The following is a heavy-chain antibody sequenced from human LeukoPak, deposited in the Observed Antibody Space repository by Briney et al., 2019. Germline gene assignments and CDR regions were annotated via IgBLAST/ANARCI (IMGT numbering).Heavy chain of an antibody. CDR2: SGSGDST. V-gene: IGHV3-23*01. CDR1: GFTFTSYA. D-gene: IGHD3-3*01. J-gene: IGHJ3*01. Sequence: GGSLSLSCAASGFTFTSYAMTWVRQAPGKGLEWVSSSGSGDSTYYAGSVKGRFTISSDTSKNTVHLQMNRLGAEDTTIYYSAKDLLAGSGYYSRDAFDVWGQGTIVTVSS. CDR3: AKDLLAGSGYYSRDAFDV.